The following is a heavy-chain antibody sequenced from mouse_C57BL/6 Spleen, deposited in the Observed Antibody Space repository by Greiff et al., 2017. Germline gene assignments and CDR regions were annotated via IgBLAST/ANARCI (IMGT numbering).Heavy chain of an antibody. J-gene: IGHJ2*01. Sequence: VQLQQSGPELVKPGASVKIPCKASGYTFTDYNMDWVKQSHGKSLEWIGDINPNNGGTIYNQKFKGKATLTVDKSSSTAYMELRSLTSEDTAVYYCARLGAAQAHYFDYWGQGTTLTVSS. V-gene: IGHV1-18*01. CDR2: INPNNGGT. D-gene: IGHD3-2*02. CDR3: ARLGAAQAHYFDY. CDR1: GYTFTDYN.